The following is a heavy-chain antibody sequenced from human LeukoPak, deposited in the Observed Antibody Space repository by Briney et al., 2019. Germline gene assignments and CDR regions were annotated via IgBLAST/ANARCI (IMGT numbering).Heavy chain of an antibody. CDR2: TSYDGGNT. V-gene: IGHV3-30*03. Sequence: GGSLRLSCAASGFTFSAYGMHWVRQAPGKGLEWLAVTSYDGGNTYYTASVKGRFIISRDNSKNTLYLQMNSLRVEDTAVYCCAGDGTYSRGEVGGIFDYWGQGTLVTVSS. CDR1: GFTFSAYG. J-gene: IGHJ4*02. D-gene: IGHD6-19*01. CDR3: AGDGTYSRGEVGGIFDY.